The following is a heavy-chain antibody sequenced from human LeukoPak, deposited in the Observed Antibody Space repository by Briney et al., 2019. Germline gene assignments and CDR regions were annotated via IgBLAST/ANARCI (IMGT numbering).Heavy chain of an antibody. CDR1: GGSISSSSYY. J-gene: IGHJ4*02. D-gene: IGHD3-9*01. CDR2: IYYSGST. Sequence: PSETLSLTCTVSGGSISSSSYYWGWIRQPPGKGLEWIGSIYYSGSTYYNPSLKSRVTISVDTSKNQFSLKLSSVTAADTAVYYCARVPFDWLLNPVDYWGQGTLVTVSS. V-gene: IGHV4-39*07. CDR3: ARVPFDWLLNPVDY.